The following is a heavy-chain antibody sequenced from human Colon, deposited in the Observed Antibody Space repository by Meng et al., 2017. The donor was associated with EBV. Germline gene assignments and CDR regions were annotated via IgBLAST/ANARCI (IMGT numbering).Heavy chain of an antibody. CDR3: SRSVDSYKLGNL. Sequence: QVSLSLRGTGLLKPSATLTLSCVAFGRSLHDYYCSRIRQAPGRGLVWIGENHPSGSIFYNPSRQIRITISVDTSKNQFSLNLNSVTAADTAVYFCSRSVDSYKLGNLWGRGTLVTVSS. D-gene: IGHD7-27*01. CDR1: GRSLHDYY. CDR2: NHPSGSI. V-gene: IGHV4-34*02. J-gene: IGHJ2*01.